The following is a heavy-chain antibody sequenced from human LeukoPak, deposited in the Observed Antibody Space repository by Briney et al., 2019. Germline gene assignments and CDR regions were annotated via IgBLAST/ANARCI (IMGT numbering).Heavy chain of an antibody. V-gene: IGHV4-34*01. D-gene: IGHD3-9*01. CDR2: INHSGST. J-gene: IGHJ4*02. CDR1: GGFFSGYY. CDR3: ARGETDILTGYPGYYFDY. Sequence: SETLSLTCAVYGGFFSGYYWSWIRQPPGKGLEWIGEINHSGSTNYNPSLKSRVTISVDTSKNQFSLKLSSVTAADTAVYYCARGETDILTGYPGYYFDYWGQGTLVTVSS.